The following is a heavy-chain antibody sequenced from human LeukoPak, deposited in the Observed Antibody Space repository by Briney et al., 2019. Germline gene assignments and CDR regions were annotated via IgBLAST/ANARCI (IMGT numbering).Heavy chain of an antibody. D-gene: IGHD3-9*01. Sequence: SETLSLTCAVYGGSLSGYYWSWIRQPPGKGLEWIGEINHSGSTNYNPSLKSRVTISVDTSKNQFSLKLSSVTAADTAVYYCARGDYDILTGYPRPFDYWGQGTLVTVSS. J-gene: IGHJ4*02. CDR2: INHSGST. CDR3: ARGDYDILTGYPRPFDY. CDR1: GGSLSGYY. V-gene: IGHV4-34*01.